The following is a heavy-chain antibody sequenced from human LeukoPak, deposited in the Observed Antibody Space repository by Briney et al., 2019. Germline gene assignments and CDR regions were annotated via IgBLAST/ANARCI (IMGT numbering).Heavy chain of an antibody. CDR3: TREEQQLVDY. V-gene: IGHV3-49*04. CDR2: IRGKAYGGTT. Sequence: GGSLRLSCAASGFTFSSYSMNWVRQAPGKGLEWVGFIRGKAYGGTTEYAASVKGRFTISRDDSKSIAYLQMNSLKTEDTAVYYCTREEQQLVDYWGQGTLVTVSS. J-gene: IGHJ4*02. D-gene: IGHD6-13*01. CDR1: GFTFSSYS.